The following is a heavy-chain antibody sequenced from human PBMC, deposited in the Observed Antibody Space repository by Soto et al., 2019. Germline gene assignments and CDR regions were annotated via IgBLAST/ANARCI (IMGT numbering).Heavy chain of an antibody. CDR1: GGSINSGDYY. D-gene: IGHD3-10*01. CDR2: IFHSGST. J-gene: IGHJ6*04. Sequence: SETLSLTCTVSGGSINSGDYYWTWVRQPPGKGLEWIGNIFHSGSTYYTPSLQSRVTISLDTSKNHFSLKLSSVTPADTAVYYCDRDRYYGSGTYYTFYSGMDVWGKGTMFTVSS. V-gene: IGHV4-30-4*01. CDR3: DRDRYYGSGTYYTFYSGMDV.